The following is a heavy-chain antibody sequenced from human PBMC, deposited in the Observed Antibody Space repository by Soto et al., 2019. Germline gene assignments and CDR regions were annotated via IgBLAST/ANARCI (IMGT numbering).Heavy chain of an antibody. CDR2: IYSGGST. V-gene: IGHV3-53*01. J-gene: IGHJ6*02. CDR1: GFTVSSNY. CDR3: ARGDGSTHYYGMDV. Sequence: GGSLRLSCAASGFTVSSNYMSWVRQAPGKGLEWVSVIYSGGSTYYADSVKGRFTISRDNSKNTLYLQMNSPRAEDTAVYYCARGDGSTHYYGMDVWGQGTTVTVS. D-gene: IGHD2-21*01.